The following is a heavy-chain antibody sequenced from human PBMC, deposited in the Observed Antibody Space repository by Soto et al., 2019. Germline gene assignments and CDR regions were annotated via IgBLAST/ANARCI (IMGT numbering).Heavy chain of an antibody. CDR2: IYPGDSDT. Sequence: GESLKISCKGSGYSFTSYWIGWVRQMPGKGLEWMGIIYPGDSDTRYSPSFQGRVTISADNSISTAYLQWISLKASATAMYYCARPYNSTDIDAFDIWGQGTMVTV. J-gene: IGHJ3*02. D-gene: IGHD1-1*01. V-gene: IGHV5-51*01. CDR3: ARPYNSTDIDAFDI. CDR1: GYSFTSYW.